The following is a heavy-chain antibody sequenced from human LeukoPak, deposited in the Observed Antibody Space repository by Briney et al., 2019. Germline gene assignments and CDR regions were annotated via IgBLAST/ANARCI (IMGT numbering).Heavy chain of an antibody. Sequence: GASVKVSCKASGYTFTGYYMHWVRQAPGQGLEWMGIINPSGGSTSYAQKFQGRVTMTRDTSTSTVYMELSSLRSEDTAVYYCARDRRYDFWSGYLRRYHWFDPWGQGTLVTVSS. V-gene: IGHV1-46*01. D-gene: IGHD3-3*01. CDR3: ARDRRYDFWSGYLRRYHWFDP. J-gene: IGHJ5*02. CDR1: GYTFTGYY. CDR2: INPSGGST.